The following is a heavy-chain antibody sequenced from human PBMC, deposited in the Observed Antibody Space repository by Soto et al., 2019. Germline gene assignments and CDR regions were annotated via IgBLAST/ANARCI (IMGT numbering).Heavy chain of an antibody. CDR2: IIPIFGTA. D-gene: IGHD3-3*01. CDR3: ARGGSDFWSGYYYYYGMDV. V-gene: IGHV1-69*06. CDR1: GATFISYA. Sequence: KVSCKASGATFISYAISWVRQAPGQGLEWMGGIIPIFGTANYAQKFQGRVTITADKSTSTAYMELSSLRSEDTAVYYCARGGSDFWSGYYYYYGMDVWGQGTTVTVSS. J-gene: IGHJ6*02.